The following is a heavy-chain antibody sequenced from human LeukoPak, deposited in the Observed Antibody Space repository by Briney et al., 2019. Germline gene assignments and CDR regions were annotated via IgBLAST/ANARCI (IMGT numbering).Heavy chain of an antibody. CDR1: GGSISSGGYS. D-gene: IGHD4-17*01. CDR2: IYYSGST. V-gene: IGHV4-61*08. CDR3: ARFYGDSPFDY. Sequence: SETLSLTCAVSGGSISSGGYSWSWIRQPPGKGLEWIGYIYYSGSTNYNPSLKSRVTISVDTSKNQFSLKLSSVTAADTAVYYCARFYGDSPFDYWGQGTLVTVSS. J-gene: IGHJ4*02.